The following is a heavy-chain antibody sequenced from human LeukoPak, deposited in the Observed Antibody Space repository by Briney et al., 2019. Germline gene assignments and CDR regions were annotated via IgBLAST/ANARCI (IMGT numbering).Heavy chain of an antibody. D-gene: IGHD1-26*01. CDR1: GFSVNINY. J-gene: IGHJ4*02. CDR3: TTHRAGAPTEFAD. Sequence: GGSLRLSCAASGFSVNINYLSWVRQAPGKGLEWVSAIYGDDTPYHADSVEGRFTISRDYSKNTVHLQMNSLRVEDTAVYYCTTHRAGAPTEFADWGQGTLVTVSP. V-gene: IGHV3-66*04. CDR2: IYGDDTP.